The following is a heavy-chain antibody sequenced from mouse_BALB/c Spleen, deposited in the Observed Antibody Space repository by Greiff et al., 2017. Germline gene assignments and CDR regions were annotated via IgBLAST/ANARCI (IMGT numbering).Heavy chain of an antibody. D-gene: IGHD1-1*01. CDR2: IWAGGST. CDR3: ARDRYGSSYGYAMDY. V-gene: IGHV2-9*02. J-gene: IGHJ4*01. Sequence: VQGVESGPGLVAPSQSLSITCTVSGFSLTSYGVHWVRQPPGKGLEWLGVIWAGGSTNYNSALMSRLSISKDNSKSQVFLKMNSLQTDDTAMYYCARDRYGSSYGYAMDYWGQGTSVTVSS. CDR1: GFSLTSYG.